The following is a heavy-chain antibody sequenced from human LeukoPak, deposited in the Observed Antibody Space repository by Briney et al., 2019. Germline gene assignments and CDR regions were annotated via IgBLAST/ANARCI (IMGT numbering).Heavy chain of an antibody. V-gene: IGHV1-3*01. D-gene: IGHD6-19*01. CDR2: INAGNGNT. Sequence: ASVNVSCKASGYTFTSYAMHWVRQAPGQRLEWMGWINAGNGNTKYSQKFQGRVTISRETSATTVYLELSSLTSEDTAVYYCARVSDDSGWNFDYWGQGTLVTVSS. CDR3: ARVSDDSGWNFDY. J-gene: IGHJ4*02. CDR1: GYTFTSYA.